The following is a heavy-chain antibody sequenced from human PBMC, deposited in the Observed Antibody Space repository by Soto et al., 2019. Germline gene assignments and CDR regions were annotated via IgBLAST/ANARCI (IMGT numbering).Heavy chain of an antibody. D-gene: IGHD3-9*01. CDR2: ISRGATTT. CDR3: ATRSTDYYFY. J-gene: IGHJ4*02. Sequence: PGGSLRLSCAVSELTFSSFEMDWVRQAAGKGPEWISYISRGATTTYYADSVRGRFTISRDDAENSVFLQMDSLRVEDTAIYFCATRSTDYYFYWGQGTLVTVSS. V-gene: IGHV3-48*03. CDR1: ELTFSSFE.